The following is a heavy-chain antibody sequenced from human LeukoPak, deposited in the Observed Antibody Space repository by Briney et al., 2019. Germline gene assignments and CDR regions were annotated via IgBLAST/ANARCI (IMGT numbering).Heavy chain of an antibody. Sequence: SETLSLTCTVSGGSISSYYWSWIRQPPGKGLEWIGYIYTSGSTNYNPSLKSRVTISVDTSKNQFSLKLSPVTAADTAVYYCAKGNWNYDLDVWGKGTTVTVSS. D-gene: IGHD1-1*01. CDR2: IYTSGST. CDR1: GGSISSYY. CDR3: AKGNWNYDLDV. J-gene: IGHJ6*04. V-gene: IGHV4-4*09.